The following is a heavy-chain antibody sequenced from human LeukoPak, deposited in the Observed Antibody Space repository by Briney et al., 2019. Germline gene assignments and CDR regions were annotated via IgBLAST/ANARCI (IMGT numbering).Heavy chain of an antibody. Sequence: ASVKVSCKASGYTFTGYYMHWVRQAPGQGLEWMGWINLNSGGTNYAQKFQGRVTMTRDTSISTAYMELSRLRSDDTAVYYCARYCSGGSCYHTWGQGILVTVSS. D-gene: IGHD2-15*01. CDR1: GYTFTGYY. CDR2: INLNSGGT. J-gene: IGHJ5*02. CDR3: ARYCSGGSCYHT. V-gene: IGHV1-2*02.